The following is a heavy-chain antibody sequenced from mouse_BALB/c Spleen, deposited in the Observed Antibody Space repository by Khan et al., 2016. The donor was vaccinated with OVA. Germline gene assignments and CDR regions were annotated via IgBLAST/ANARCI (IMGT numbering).Heavy chain of an antibody. CDR2: INTYTGEP. CDR1: GYTFKNHG. J-gene: IGHJ4*01. Sequence: QIQLVQSGPELKKPGETVQISCKASGYTFKNHGMNWVKQAPGKGLKWMGWINTYTGEPTYVEDFKGRFAFSLATSASTAYLQINNLKNEDTATYFCARPPFFSYVMVYWGQGTSVTVAS. V-gene: IGHV9-3-1*01. CDR3: ARPPFFSYVMVY.